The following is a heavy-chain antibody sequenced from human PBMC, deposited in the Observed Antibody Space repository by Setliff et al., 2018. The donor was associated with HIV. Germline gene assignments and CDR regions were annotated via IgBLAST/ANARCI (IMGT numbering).Heavy chain of an antibody. CDR3: ARLFIPNYFDP. CDR2: GQYSVNT. J-gene: IGHJ5*02. V-gene: IGHV4-59*08. Sequence: SETLSLTCTVSGVSITSYYWNWIRQPPGKGLEWIGYGQYSVNTKQNPSLRSRVTISVDTSKNQLSLTLYSVSAADPAVYYCARLFIPNYFDPWGQGTLVTVSS. CDR1: GVSITSYY. D-gene: IGHD2-21*01.